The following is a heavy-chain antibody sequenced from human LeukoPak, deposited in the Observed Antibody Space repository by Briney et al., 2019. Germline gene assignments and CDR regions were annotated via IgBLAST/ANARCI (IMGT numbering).Heavy chain of an antibody. CDR3: ARGGWSLDY. CDR2: IYYSGST. V-gene: IGHV4-59*01. Sequence: SETLSLTCTVSGGSISSYYWSWIWQPPGKGLEWIGYIYYSGSTNYNPSLKSRVTISVDTSNNQFSLKLSYVTAADTAMYYCARGGWSLDYWGQGTLVTVSS. CDR1: GGSISSYY. J-gene: IGHJ4*02. D-gene: IGHD6-19*01.